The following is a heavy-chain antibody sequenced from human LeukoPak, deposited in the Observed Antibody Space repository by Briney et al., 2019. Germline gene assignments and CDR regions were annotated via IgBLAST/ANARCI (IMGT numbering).Heavy chain of an antibody. CDR2: IYTSGST. D-gene: IGHD6-19*01. V-gene: IGHV4-4*07. CDR3: ARDRERRTIIAVDGFVSYFDY. Sequence: PSETLSLTCTASGGSISSYYWSWIRQPAGKGLEWIGRIYTSGSTNYNPSLKSRVTMSVDTSKNQFSLKLSSVTAADTAVYYCARDRERRTIIAVDGFVSYFDYWGQGTLVTVSS. J-gene: IGHJ4*02. CDR1: GGSISSYY.